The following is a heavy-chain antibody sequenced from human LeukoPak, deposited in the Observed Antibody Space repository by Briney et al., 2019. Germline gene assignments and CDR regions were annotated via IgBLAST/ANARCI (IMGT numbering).Heavy chain of an antibody. CDR3: ARGTIAAPGIDY. D-gene: IGHD6-13*01. Sequence: NPGGSLRLSCAASGFTFSDYYMSWIRQAPGKGLEWVSYISSSGSNIYYADSVKGRFTISRDNAENSLYLQMNSLRAEDTAMYYCARGTIAAPGIDYWGQGTLVTVSS. V-gene: IGHV3-11*04. CDR1: GFTFSDYY. J-gene: IGHJ4*02. CDR2: ISSSGSNI.